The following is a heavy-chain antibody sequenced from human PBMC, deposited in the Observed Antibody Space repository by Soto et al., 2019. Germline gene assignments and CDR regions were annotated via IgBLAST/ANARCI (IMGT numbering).Heavy chain of an antibody. CDR1: GYTFTNYD. CDR3: ARNPPNTGWSDS. D-gene: IGHD1-1*01. Sequence: ASVKVSCKASGYTFTNYDINWVRQAAGQGLEWMGWMSPNSGNTGYAQKFQGRITMTRSTSIATAYMELSSLTSEDSAVYYCARNPPNTGWSDSWGRGTQVTVSS. CDR2: MSPNSGNT. J-gene: IGHJ5*01. V-gene: IGHV1-8*01.